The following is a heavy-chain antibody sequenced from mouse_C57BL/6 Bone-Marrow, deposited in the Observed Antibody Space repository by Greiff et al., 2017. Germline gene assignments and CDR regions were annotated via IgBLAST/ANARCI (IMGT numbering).Heavy chain of an antibody. Sequence: QVQLQQSGAELVKPGASVKISCKASGYTFTDYYINWVKQRPGQGLEWIGKIGPGSGSTYYNEKFKGKATLTADKSSSTAYMQLSSLTSEDSEVYFCERLGLYSNRYAMDYWGQGTSVTVSS. V-gene: IGHV1-77*01. D-gene: IGHD2-5*01. CDR3: ERLGLYSNRYAMDY. CDR1: GYTFTDYY. CDR2: IGPGSGST. J-gene: IGHJ4*01.